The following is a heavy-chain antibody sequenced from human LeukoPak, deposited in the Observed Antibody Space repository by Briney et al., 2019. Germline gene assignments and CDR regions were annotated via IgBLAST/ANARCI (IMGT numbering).Heavy chain of an antibody. CDR2: IIPIFGTA. CDR1: GGTFSSYA. CDR3: ARDASDTAMDNDAFDI. D-gene: IGHD5-18*01. Sequence: ASVKVSCKASGGTFSSYAISWVRQAPGQGLEWVGGIIPIFGTANYAQKFQGRVTITTDESTSTAYMELSSLRSEDTAVYYCARDASDTAMDNDAFDIWGQGTMVTVSS. J-gene: IGHJ3*02. V-gene: IGHV1-69*05.